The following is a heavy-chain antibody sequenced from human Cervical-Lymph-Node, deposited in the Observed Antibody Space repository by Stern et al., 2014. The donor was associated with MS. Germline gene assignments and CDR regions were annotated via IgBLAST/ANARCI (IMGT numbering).Heavy chain of an antibody. D-gene: IGHD3-10*01. CDR2: IITGNGDT. CDR1: GHTFA. J-gene: IGHJ5*01. Sequence: QVQLMQSGAEVKKPGASVKVSCKASGHTFAVHWVRQAPGQRLEWMGRIITGNGDTNYSQKFQGRVTITRDTFASTAYMELRSLRSEDTAVYYCTSISGPLDSWGQGTLVTVSS. V-gene: IGHV1-3*04. CDR3: TSISGPLDS.